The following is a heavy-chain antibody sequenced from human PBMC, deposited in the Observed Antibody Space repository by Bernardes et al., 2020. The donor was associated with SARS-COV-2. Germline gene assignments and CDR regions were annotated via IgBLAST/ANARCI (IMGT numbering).Heavy chain of an antibody. CDR3: ARDFYYGMDV. J-gene: IGHJ6*02. CDR2: ISYDGSNK. Sequence: GGSLRLSCAASGFPFSSYAMHWVRQAPGKGLEWVAVISYDGSNKYYADSVKGRFTISRDNSKNTLYLQMNSLRAEDTAVYYCARDFYYGMDVWGQGTTVTVSS. V-gene: IGHV3-30-3*01. CDR1: GFPFSSYA.